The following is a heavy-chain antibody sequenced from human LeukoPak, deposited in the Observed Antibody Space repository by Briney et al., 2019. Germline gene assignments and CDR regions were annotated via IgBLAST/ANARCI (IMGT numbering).Heavy chain of an antibody. CDR1: GGTFSSYA. D-gene: IGHD6-6*01. J-gene: IGHJ6*03. Sequence: SVKVSCKASGGTFSSYAISWVRQAPGQGLEWMGGIIPIFGTANYAQKFQGRVTITADESTSTAYMELSSLRSEDTAVYYCASMYSGSRRHYYYYMDVWGKGTTVTVSS. V-gene: IGHV1-69*13. CDR2: IIPIFGTA. CDR3: ASMYSGSRRHYYYYMDV.